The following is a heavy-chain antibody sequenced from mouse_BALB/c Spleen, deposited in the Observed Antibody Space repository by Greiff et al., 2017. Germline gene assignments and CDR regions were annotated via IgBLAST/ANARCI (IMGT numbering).Heavy chain of an antibody. J-gene: IGHJ4*01. V-gene: IGHV14-1*02. CDR3: ARCWLLRDYAMDY. D-gene: IGHD2-3*01. CDR2: IDPENGNT. CDR1: GFNIKDYY. Sequence: EVQVVESGAELVRPGALVKLSCKASGFNIKDYYMHWVKQRPEQGLEWIGWIDPENGNTIYDPKFQGKASITADTSSNTAYLQLSSLTSEDTAVYYCARCWLLRDYAMDYWGQGTSVTVSS.